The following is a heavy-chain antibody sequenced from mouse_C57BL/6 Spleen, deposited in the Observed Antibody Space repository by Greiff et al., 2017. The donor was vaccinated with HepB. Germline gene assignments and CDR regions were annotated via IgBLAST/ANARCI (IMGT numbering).Heavy chain of an antibody. V-gene: IGHV1-22*01. CDR2: INPNNGGT. D-gene: IGHD2-3*01. J-gene: IGHJ4*01. Sequence: EVQLQQSGPELVKPGASVKMSCKASGYTFTDYNMHWVKQSHGKSLEWIGYINPNNGGTSYNQKFKGKATLTVNKSSSTAYMELRSLTSEDSAVYYCARIWLGDGYYGAMDYWGQGTSVTVSS. CDR1: GYTFTDYN. CDR3: ARIWLGDGYYGAMDY.